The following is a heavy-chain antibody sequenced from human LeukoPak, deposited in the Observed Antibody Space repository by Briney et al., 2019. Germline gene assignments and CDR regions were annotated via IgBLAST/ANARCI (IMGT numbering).Heavy chain of an antibody. J-gene: IGHJ6*03. Sequence: GGSLRLSCAASGFTFSSYQMKWVRQAPGKGLEWLAVVLSDGSDQYYGDSVQGRFTVSRDNSKNTLYLQMDNLRFEDTAVYYCARVSKPGWFDYYYMDVWGKGTTVIVSS. CDR2: VLSDGSDQ. CDR1: GFTFSSYQ. D-gene: IGHD3-10*01. V-gene: IGHV3-30*04. CDR3: ARVSKPGWFDYYYMDV.